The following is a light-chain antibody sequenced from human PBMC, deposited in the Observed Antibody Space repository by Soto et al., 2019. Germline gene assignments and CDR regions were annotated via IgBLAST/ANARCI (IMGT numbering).Light chain of an antibody. J-gene: IGKJ1*01. CDR2: AAS. CDR1: QSISGY. CDR3: QQSYSTPWT. V-gene: IGKV1-39*01. Sequence: DIQMTQSPSSLSASVGDRVTITCRASQSISGYLNWYQQKPGKAPKLLIYAASSLQSGVPSRFSGSGSGTDFTLTISSLQPDDCATYYCQQSYSTPWTFGQGTQVDIK.